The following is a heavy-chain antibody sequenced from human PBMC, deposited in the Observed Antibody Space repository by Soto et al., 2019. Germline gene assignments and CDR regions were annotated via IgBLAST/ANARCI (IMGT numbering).Heavy chain of an antibody. V-gene: IGHV1-69*13. J-gene: IGHJ3*02. CDR3: AREGVISDDAFDI. D-gene: IGHD6-13*01. CDR2: IIPIFGTA. CDR1: GGTFSSYA. Sequence: ASVKVSCKASGGTFSSYAISWVRQAPGQGLEWMGGIIPIFGTANYAQKFQGRVTITADESTSTAYMELSSLRSEDTAVYYCAREGVISDDAFDIWGQGTMVTVSS.